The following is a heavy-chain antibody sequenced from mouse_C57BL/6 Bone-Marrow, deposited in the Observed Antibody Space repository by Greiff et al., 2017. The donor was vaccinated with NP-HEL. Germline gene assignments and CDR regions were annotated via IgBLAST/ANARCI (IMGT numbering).Heavy chain of an antibody. V-gene: IGHV1-64*01. Sequence: QVQLKQPGAELVKPGASVKLSCKASGYTFTSYWMHWVKQRPGQGLEWIGMIHPNSGSTNYNEKFKSKATLTVDKSSSTAYMQLSSLTSEDSAVYYCARGIYYGYDRNYWGQGTTLTVSS. J-gene: IGHJ2*01. CDR3: ARGIYYGYDRNY. CDR1: GYTFTSYW. D-gene: IGHD2-2*01. CDR2: IHPNSGST.